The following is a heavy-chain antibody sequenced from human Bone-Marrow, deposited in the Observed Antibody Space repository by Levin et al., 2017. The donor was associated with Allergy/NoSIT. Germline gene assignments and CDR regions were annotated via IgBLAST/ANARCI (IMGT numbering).Heavy chain of an antibody. V-gene: IGHV3-9*01. CDR3: AKNMGSTGPLDS. Sequence: GGSLRLSCAASGFTFDDYAMDWVRQSPGKGLEWVSAISWNGDTIGYADSVKGRFTISRDSAKKSLYLQMNSLRAEDTALYYCAKNMGSTGPLDSWGQGTLVTVSS. CDR1: GFTFDDYA. CDR2: ISWNGDTI. J-gene: IGHJ4*02. D-gene: IGHD6-13*01.